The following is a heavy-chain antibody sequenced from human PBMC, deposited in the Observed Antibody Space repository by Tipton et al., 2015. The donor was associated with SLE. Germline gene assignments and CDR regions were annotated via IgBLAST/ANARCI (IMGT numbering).Heavy chain of an antibody. J-gene: IGHJ3*02. Sequence: SLRLSCAASGFTFSSYGMHWVRQAPGKGLEWVAFIRYDGSNKYYADSVKSRFTISRDNSKNTLYLQMNSLRAEDTAVYYCAKGEDYGDYVRNAFDIWGQGTMVTVSS. D-gene: IGHD4-17*01. CDR2: IRYDGSNK. CDR1: GFTFSSYG. CDR3: AKGEDYGDYVRNAFDI. V-gene: IGHV3-30*02.